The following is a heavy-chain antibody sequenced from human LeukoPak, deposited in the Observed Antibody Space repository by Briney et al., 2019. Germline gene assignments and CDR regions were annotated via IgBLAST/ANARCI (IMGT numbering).Heavy chain of an antibody. CDR1: GYTFTGYF. Sequence: ASVKVSCKASGYTFTGYFMHWVRQAPGQGLEWMGRMNCKTGGTNYAQKFQGRVTMTRDTSISTAYMELSSLRSEDTAVYYCARMSGYSYGSFDYWGQGTLVTVSS. CDR2: MNCKTGGT. D-gene: IGHD5-18*01. CDR3: ARMSGYSYGSFDY. V-gene: IGHV1-2*06. J-gene: IGHJ4*02.